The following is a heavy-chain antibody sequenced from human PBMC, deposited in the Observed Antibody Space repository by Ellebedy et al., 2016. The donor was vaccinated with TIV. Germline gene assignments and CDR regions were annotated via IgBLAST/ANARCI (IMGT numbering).Heavy chain of an antibody. J-gene: IGHJ4*02. D-gene: IGHD3-22*01. Sequence: MPSETLSLTCTVSGCSISSSSYYWGWIRQPPGKGLEWIGSIYYSGSTYYNPSLKSRVTISVDTSKNQFSLKLSSVTAADTAVYYCARGRGMIDPALRYWGQGTLVTVSS. CDR2: IYYSGST. CDR1: GCSISSSSYY. CDR3: ARGRGMIDPALRY. V-gene: IGHV4-39*01.